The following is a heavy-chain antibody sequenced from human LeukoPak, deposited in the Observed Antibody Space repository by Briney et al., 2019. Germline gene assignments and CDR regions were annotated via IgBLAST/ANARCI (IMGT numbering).Heavy chain of an antibody. CDR3: ARDGVGSWEFDI. D-gene: IGHD3-3*01. Sequence: XVRQAPGKGXXWVSVIYSGGSTYYADSVKGRFTISRDNSKNTLYLQMNSLRAEDTAVYYCARDGVGSWEFDIWGQGTMVTVSS. V-gene: IGHV3-53*01. CDR2: IYSGGST. J-gene: IGHJ3*02.